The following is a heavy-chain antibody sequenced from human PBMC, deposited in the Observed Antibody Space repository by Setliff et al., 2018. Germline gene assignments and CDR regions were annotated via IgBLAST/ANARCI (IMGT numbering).Heavy chain of an antibody. CDR2: INPSSGRT. V-gene: IGHV1-46*01. J-gene: IGHJ3*02. Sequence: ASVKVSCKASGYTFTSHYIHWVRQAPGLGLEWMGTINPSSGRTSYGQKFQGRVTMTRDTSTSTVYMDMSSLRSEDTAVYYCARGVFPYHYEGAFVIWGKETMVTVSS. CDR3: ARGVFPYHYEGAFVI. D-gene: IGHD3-22*01. CDR1: GYTFTSHY.